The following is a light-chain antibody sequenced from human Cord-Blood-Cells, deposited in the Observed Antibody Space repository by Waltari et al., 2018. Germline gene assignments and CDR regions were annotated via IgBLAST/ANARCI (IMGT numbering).Light chain of an antibody. V-gene: IGLV2-8*01. CDR3: SSYAGSNNFVV. J-gene: IGLJ2*01. Sequence: QSALPQPPSASGSPGQSVTLSCTGTSSDVGGYTYVSWYQQHPGKAPKLMIYEVSKRPSGVPDRFSGSKTGNTASLTVSGLQAEDEADYYCSSYAGSNNFVVFGGGTKLTVL. CDR1: SSDVGGYTY. CDR2: EVS.